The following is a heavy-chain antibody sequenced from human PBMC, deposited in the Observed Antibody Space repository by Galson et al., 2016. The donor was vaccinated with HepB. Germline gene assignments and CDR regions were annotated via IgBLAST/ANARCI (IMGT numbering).Heavy chain of an antibody. CDR2: IGGRDNSI. V-gene: IGHV3-48*03. Sequence: SLRLSCAASESTFISYDMNWVRQAPGKGLEWVASIGGRDNSIYYADSLKGRFTISRDNAKKSLSLQMDSLRAEDTAVYYCASSFGRRYFANWGQGTLVTVSS. D-gene: IGHD3/OR15-3a*01. CDR1: ESTFISYD. CDR3: ASSFGRRYFAN. J-gene: IGHJ4*02.